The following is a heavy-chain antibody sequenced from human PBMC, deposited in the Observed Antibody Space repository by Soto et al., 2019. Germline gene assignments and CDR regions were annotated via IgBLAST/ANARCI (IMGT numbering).Heavy chain of an antibody. D-gene: IGHD6-19*01. V-gene: IGHV3-9*01. CDR2: ISWNSGSI. Sequence: EVQLVESGGGLVQPGRSLRLSCAASGFTFDDYAMHWVRQAPGKGLEWVSGISWNSGSIGYADSVKGRFTISRDNAKNSLYLQTNSLRAEDTALYYCAKDKGSGWYNHAFDIWGQGTMVTVSS. CDR3: AKDKGSGWYNHAFDI. J-gene: IGHJ3*02. CDR1: GFTFDDYA.